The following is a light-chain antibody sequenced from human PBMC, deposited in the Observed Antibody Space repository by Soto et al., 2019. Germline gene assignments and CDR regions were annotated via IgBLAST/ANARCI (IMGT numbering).Light chain of an antibody. CDR3: SSYTTSSTPRYV. Sequence: ALTQPASVSGSPGQSITISCTGASSDVGGYNYVSWYQQHPGKAPKLMIYDFINRPSGVSNRFSGSKSDNTATLTISGLQAEDEAEYYCSSYTTSSTPRYVFGTGTKLTVL. V-gene: IGLV2-14*03. CDR1: SSDVGGYNY. J-gene: IGLJ1*01. CDR2: DFI.